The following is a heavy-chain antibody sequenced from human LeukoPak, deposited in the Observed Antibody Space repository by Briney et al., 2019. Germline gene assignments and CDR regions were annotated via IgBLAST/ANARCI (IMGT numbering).Heavy chain of an antibody. V-gene: IGHV4-59*01. CDR1: GGSISSYY. Sequence: SETLSLTCTFSGGSISSYYWNWIRQPPGKGLEWIGYIYYSGSTDYNPSLKSRVTLPVDTSKSQVSLKLSSVTAADSAVYYCARGSGWFNYWGQGTLVTVSS. CDR3: ARGSGWFNY. J-gene: IGHJ4*02. D-gene: IGHD6-19*01. CDR2: IYYSGST.